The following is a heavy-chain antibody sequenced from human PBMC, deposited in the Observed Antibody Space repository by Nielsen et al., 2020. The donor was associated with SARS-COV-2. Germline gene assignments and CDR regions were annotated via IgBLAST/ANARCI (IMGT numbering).Heavy chain of an antibody. CDR1: GGTFSSYA. Sequence: SVKVSCKASGGTFSSYAISWVRQAPGQGLEWMGGIIPIFGTANYAQKFQGRVTITADESTSTAYMELRSLRSDDTAVYYCATLAAAAASSFDYWGQGTLVTVSS. J-gene: IGHJ4*02. CDR2: IIPIFGTA. CDR3: ATLAAAAASSFDY. D-gene: IGHD6-13*01. V-gene: IGHV1-69*13.